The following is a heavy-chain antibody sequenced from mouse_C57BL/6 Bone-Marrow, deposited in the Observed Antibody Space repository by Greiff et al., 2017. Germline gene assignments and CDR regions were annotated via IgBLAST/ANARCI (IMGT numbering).Heavy chain of an antibody. CDR1: GYTFTSYW. CDR3: ARRGTPYYFDY. D-gene: IGHD2-14*01. CDR2: FDPSDSYT. Sequence: VQLQQPGAELVMPGASVKLSCKASGYTFTSYWMHWVKQRPGQGLEWIGEFDPSDSYTNYNQTFKGKSTLTVDKSSSSAYMQLSSLTSDDSAVXCCARRGTPYYFDYWGQGTTLTVSS. V-gene: IGHV1-69*01. J-gene: IGHJ2*01.